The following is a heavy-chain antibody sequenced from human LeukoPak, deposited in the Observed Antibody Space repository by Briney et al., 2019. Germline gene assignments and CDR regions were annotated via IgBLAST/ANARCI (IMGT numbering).Heavy chain of an antibody. V-gene: IGHV1-2*02. CDR3: ARADSSGYSGFGDFDY. CDR2: INPNSGGT. D-gene: IGHD3-22*01. Sequence: ASVKVSCKASGYTFTGYYMHWVRQAPGQGLELMGWINPNSGGTNYAQKFQGRVTMTRDTSISTAYMELSRLRSDDTAVYYCARADSSGYSGFGDFDYWGQGTLVTVSS. J-gene: IGHJ4*02. CDR1: GYTFTGYY.